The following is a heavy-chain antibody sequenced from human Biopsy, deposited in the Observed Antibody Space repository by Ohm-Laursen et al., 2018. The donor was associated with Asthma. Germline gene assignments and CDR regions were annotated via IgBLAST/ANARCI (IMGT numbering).Heavy chain of an antibody. CDR3: AKAREDIVVVVAVSDS. CDR2: ISGSGGST. J-gene: IGHJ4*02. Sequence: SLRLSCTASGFTFSSYAMSWVRQAPGKGLEWVSAISGSGGSTYYADSVKGRFTISRDNSKNTLHLQMNNLRAEDTAVYYCAKAREDIVVVVAVSDSWGQGTLVTVSS. D-gene: IGHD2-15*01. CDR1: GFTFSSYA. V-gene: IGHV3-23*01.